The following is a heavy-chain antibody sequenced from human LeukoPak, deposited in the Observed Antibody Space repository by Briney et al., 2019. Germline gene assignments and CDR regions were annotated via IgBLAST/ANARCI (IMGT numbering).Heavy chain of an antibody. CDR3: ARGLRAGVPNELDI. J-gene: IGHJ3*02. D-gene: IGHD2-21*02. CDR1: GFTFSSHW. Sequence: GGSLRLSCAASGFTFSSHWVHWVRQAPGQGLVWVSLINSDGSSTYYADSVKGRFTISRDNAKNTLYLRMNSLRVEDTAMYYCARGLRAGVPNELDIWGRVTMVTVSS. V-gene: IGHV3-74*01. CDR2: INSDGSST.